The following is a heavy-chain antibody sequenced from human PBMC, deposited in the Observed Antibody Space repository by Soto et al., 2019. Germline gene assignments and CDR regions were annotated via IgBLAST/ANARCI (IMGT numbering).Heavy chain of an antibody. CDR2: ISGSGGST. D-gene: IGHD3-22*01. Sequence: HPGGSLRLSCAASGFTFSSYAMSWVRQAPGKGLEWVSAISGSGGSTYYADSVKGRFTISRDNSKNTLYLQMNSLRAEDTAVYYCAKSEYYYDSSGYYRGSYFDYWGQGTLVTVSS. CDR3: AKSEYYYDSSGYYRGSYFDY. V-gene: IGHV3-23*01. J-gene: IGHJ4*02. CDR1: GFTFSSYA.